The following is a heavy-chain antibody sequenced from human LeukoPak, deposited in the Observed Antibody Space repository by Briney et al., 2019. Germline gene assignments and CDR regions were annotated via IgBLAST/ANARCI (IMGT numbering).Heavy chain of an antibody. CDR1: GFTFSSYA. CDR3: AKVGRYYDFLTGYYTGAYYFDY. Sequence: GGSLRLSCAASGFTFSSYAMSWVRQAPGKGLEWVSATSDSGGSTYYGDSVKGRFTISRDNSKNTLYLQMNSLRAEDTAVYYCAKVGRYYDFLTGYYTGAYYFDYWGQGTLVTVPS. J-gene: IGHJ4*02. D-gene: IGHD3-9*01. V-gene: IGHV3-23*01. CDR2: TSDSGGST.